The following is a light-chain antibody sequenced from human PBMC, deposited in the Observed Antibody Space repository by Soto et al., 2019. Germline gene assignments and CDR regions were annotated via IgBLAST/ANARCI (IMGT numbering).Light chain of an antibody. Sequence: DIQLTQSPSSLSASVGDRVTITCRASQSISIYLNWYKQKQGKAPKXXSFAASSLQSGVPSRFSGSRSGPEFTLTISSLKPEDFETYYCQQSYSSPPTFGQGTKVDIK. CDR3: QQSYSSPPT. CDR1: QSISIY. V-gene: IGKV1-39*01. CDR2: AAS. J-gene: IGKJ1*01.